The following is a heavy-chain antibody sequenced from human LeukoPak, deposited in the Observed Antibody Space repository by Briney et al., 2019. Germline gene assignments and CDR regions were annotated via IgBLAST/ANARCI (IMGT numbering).Heavy chain of an antibody. Sequence: PGGSLRLSFAASGFTFCSHAMSWVRPAPGKGLEWVSAISGSGGSTYYADSVKGRFTISRDNSKNTLYLQMNSLRAEDTAVYYCAKDLRVVMVPKLDDYWGQGTLVTVSS. V-gene: IGHV3-23*01. CDR2: ISGSGGST. CDR1: GFTFCSHA. D-gene: IGHD3-22*01. J-gene: IGHJ4*02. CDR3: AKDLRVVMVPKLDDY.